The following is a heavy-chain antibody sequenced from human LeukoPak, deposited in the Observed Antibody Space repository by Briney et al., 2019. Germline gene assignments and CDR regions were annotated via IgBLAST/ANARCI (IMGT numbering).Heavy chain of an antibody. V-gene: IGHV3-30-3*01. CDR3: ATQPFTYYYDSSGYYTDY. CDR2: ISYDGSNK. D-gene: IGHD3-22*01. J-gene: IGHJ4*02. CDR1: GFTFSSYA. Sequence: GRSLRLSCAASGFTFSSYAMHWVRQAPGKGLEWVAVISYDGSNKYYADSVKGRFTISRGNSKNTLYLQMNSLRAEDTAVYYCATQPFTYYYDSSGYYTDYWGQGTLVTVSS.